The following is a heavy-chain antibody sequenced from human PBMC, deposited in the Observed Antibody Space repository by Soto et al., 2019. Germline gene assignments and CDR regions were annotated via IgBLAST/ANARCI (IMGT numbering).Heavy chain of an antibody. D-gene: IGHD4-17*01. CDR1: GFTFTSSA. J-gene: IGHJ4*02. CDR2: IVVGSGNT. CDR3: AADRERDYPMMP. V-gene: IGHV1-58*01. Sequence: ASVKVSCKASGFTFTSSAVQWVRQARGQRLEWIGWIVVGSGNTNYAQKFQERVTITRDMSTSTAYMELSSLRSEDTAVYYCAADRERDYPMMPWGQGTLVTVSS.